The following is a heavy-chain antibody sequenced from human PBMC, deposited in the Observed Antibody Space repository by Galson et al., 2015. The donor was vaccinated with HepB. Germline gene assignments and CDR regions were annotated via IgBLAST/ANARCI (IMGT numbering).Heavy chain of an antibody. Sequence: SLRLSCAASGFTFSNAWMNWVRQAPGKGLEWVGRIKSKTDGGTTDYAAPVKGRFTISRDDSKNTLYLQMNSLKTEDTAVYYCTTDYDYVWGSYRYLDAFDIWGQGTMVTVSS. CDR3: TTDYDYVWGSYRYLDAFDI. D-gene: IGHD3-16*02. CDR1: GFTFSNAW. CDR2: IKSKTDGGTT. J-gene: IGHJ3*02. V-gene: IGHV3-15*07.